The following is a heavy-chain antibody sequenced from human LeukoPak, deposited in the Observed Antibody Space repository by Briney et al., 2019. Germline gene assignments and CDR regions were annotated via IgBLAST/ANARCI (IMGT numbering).Heavy chain of an antibody. J-gene: IGHJ4*02. CDR2: INPGGSSI. CDR3: ARSNQADDY. CDR1: GFTFSSYW. Sequence: GGSLRLSCAASGFTFSSYWMHWVRQVPGKGLVWVARINPGGSSITCADSVKGRFTISRDNAKDTLYLQMDSLRAEDTGVYYCARSNQADDYWGQGTLVTVSS. D-gene: IGHD1-14*01. V-gene: IGHV3-74*01.